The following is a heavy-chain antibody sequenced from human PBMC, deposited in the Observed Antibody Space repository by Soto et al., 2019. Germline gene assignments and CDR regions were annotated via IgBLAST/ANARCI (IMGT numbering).Heavy chain of an antibody. J-gene: IGHJ4*02. CDR3: ARTGDGHHDFLDY. V-gene: IGHV3-7*01. Sequence: GGSLRLSCAASGFTFSSYWMNWVRESPGKGLEWVANINQDGNEDNLLDSVKGRFTISRDNAKNSLFLQMNSLRVDDTAVYYCARTGDGHHDFLDYWGQGALVTVSS. D-gene: IGHD1-1*01. CDR1: GFTFSSYW. CDR2: INQDGNED.